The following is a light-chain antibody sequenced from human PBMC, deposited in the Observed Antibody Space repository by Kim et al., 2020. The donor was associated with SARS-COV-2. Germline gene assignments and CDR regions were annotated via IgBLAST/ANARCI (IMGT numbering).Light chain of an antibody. CDR2: GAS. V-gene: IGKV3-15*01. J-gene: IGKJ2*01. CDR3: QQYSDWPPGDT. CDR1: QSVSSH. Sequence: EIVMTQSPALLSVSPGERATLSCRASQSVSSHLAWYQQRPGQPPRLLIYGASTRATGIPARFSGSGSGTEFTLTISSLQSEDFAIYFCQQYSDWPPGDTFGQGTKVDIK.